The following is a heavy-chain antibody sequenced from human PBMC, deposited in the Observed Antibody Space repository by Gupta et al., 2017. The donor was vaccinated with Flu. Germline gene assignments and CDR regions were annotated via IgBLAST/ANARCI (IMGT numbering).Heavy chain of an antibody. J-gene: IGHJ5*02. Sequence: VQLVQSGAELKKPGASVRFSSKASEYSFSDYYIHWVRQAPGQGLEWMGRINPHSGSTNYQQKFQGRVTITEDSSLSTAYMELSRLTSDDTAVYYCAREKFCHTTTCYRYFDPWGQGTLVTVSS. D-gene: IGHD2-2*02. V-gene: IGHV1-2*06. CDR3: AREKFCHTTTCYRYFDP. CDR2: INPHSGST. CDR1: EYSFSDYY.